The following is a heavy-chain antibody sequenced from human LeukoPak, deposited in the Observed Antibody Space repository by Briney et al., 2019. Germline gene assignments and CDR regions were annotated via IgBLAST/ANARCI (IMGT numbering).Heavy chain of an antibody. CDR2: ISSTITTT. J-gene: IGHJ6*03. CDR1: GFRFSGHY. D-gene: IGHD2-15*01. Sequence: GGSLRLSCAASGFRFSGHYMSWIRQAPGKGLEWISYISSTITTTYYADSVKGRFTISRDNAKNSLYLQMNGLRAEDTAVYYCARDTVVVVAATAAKNYYYYMDVWGKGTTVTVSS. CDR3: ARDTVVVVAATAAKNYYYYMDV. V-gene: IGHV3-11*04.